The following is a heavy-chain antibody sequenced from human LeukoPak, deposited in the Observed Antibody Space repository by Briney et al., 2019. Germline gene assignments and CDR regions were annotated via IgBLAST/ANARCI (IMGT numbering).Heavy chain of an antibody. Sequence: GSLRLSCAASGFTFSSYGMHWVRQAPGKGLEWVAFIRYDGSNKYYADSVKGRFTISRDNSKNTLYLQMNSLRAEDTAVYYCAKGSFVVVAALGLDYWGQGTLVTVSS. V-gene: IGHV3-30*02. CDR3: AKGSFVVVAALGLDY. D-gene: IGHD2-15*01. J-gene: IGHJ4*02. CDR2: IRYDGSNK. CDR1: GFTFSSYG.